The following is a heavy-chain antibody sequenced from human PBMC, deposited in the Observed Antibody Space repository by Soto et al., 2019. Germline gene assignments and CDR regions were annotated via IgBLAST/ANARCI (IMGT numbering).Heavy chain of an antibody. CDR3: AEDIKSIADRQG. CDR2: IVVGSGNT. J-gene: IGHJ3*01. D-gene: IGHD6-6*01. CDR1: WFTFTISA. V-gene: IGHV1-58*01. Sequence: SVKVSFKASWFTFTISAFQLFLQARVQRLEWIGWIVVGSGNTNYAQKFQERVSITRDMSTSTAYMELSSLRSEDTAVYYCAEDIKSIADRQGWGQGKMVNVSS.